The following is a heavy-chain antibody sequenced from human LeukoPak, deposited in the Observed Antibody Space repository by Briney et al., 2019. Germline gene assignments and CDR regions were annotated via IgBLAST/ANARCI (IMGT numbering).Heavy chain of an antibody. CDR1: GFTFTSYA. V-gene: IGHV3-23*01. J-gene: IGHJ4*02. CDR2: ISASGSAT. Sequence: GGSLRLSCEASGFTFTSYAMHWVRQAPGKGLEWVSSISASGSATFYTESMNGRFTVSRDNAKKTFILQMKSLRPGDTALYYCAKGTDISSRQNFDFWGQGTLVTVSS. D-gene: IGHD2-15*01. CDR3: AKGTDISSRQNFDF.